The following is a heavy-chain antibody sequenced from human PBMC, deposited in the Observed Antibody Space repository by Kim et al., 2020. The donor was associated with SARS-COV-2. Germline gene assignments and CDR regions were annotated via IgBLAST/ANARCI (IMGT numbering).Heavy chain of an antibody. CDR1: GFTFSSYE. J-gene: IGHJ4*02. D-gene: IGHD3-22*01. CDR3: ARDSRSRSYYDSSGYSLAY. Sequence: GGSLRLSCAASGFTFSSYEMNWVRQAPGKGLEWVSYISSSGSTIYYADSVKGRFTISRDNAKNSLYLQMNSLRAEDTAVYYCARDSRSRSYYDSSGYSLAYWGQGTLVTVSS. V-gene: IGHV3-48*03. CDR2: ISSSGSTI.